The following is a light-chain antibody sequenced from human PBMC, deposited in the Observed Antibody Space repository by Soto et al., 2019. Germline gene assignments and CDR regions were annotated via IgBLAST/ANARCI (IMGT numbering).Light chain of an antibody. CDR3: SSYTSSSTIGV. Sequence: QSALTQPASVSGSPGQSITISCTGTSSDVGGYNYVSWYQQHPGKAPKLMIYNVSNRPSGVSNRFSGSKSGNTAFLTISGLQAEGEADTYCSSYTSSSTIGVFGGGTKLTVL. CDR1: SSDVGGYNY. CDR2: NVS. J-gene: IGLJ2*01. V-gene: IGLV2-14*01.